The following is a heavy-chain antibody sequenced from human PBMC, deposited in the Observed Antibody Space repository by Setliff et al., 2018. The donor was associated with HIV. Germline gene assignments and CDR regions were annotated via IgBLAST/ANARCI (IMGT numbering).Heavy chain of an antibody. CDR3: AREGLWFGDRGYYMDV. J-gene: IGHJ6*03. CDR2: IGTYNGDT. CDR1: GYTFTSSG. V-gene: IGHV1-18*01. D-gene: IGHD3-10*01. Sequence: GASVKVSCKASGYTFTSSGITWVRQAPGQGLEWMGWIGTYNGDTNYAQKFQGRVTMTTDTSTSTAYMELRSLISDDTAVYYCAREGLWFGDRGYYMDVWGTGTAVTVSS.